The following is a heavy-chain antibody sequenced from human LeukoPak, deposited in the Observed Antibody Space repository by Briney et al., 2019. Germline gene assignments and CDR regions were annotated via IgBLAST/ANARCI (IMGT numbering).Heavy chain of an antibody. V-gene: IGHV3-30-3*01. CDR1: GFTFSSYA. J-gene: IGHJ6*02. D-gene: IGHD6-19*01. CDR3: AREPQRGWYSGYYYGMDV. Sequence: PGGSLRLSCAASGFTFSSYAMHWVRQAPGKGLEWVAVISYDGSNKYYADSVKGRFTISRDNSKNTLYLQMNSLRAEDTAVYYCAREPQRGWYSGYYYGMDVWGQGTTVTVSS. CDR2: ISYDGSNK.